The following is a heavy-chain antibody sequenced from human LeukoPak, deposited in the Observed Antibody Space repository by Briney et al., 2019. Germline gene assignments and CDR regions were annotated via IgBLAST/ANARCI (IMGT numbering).Heavy chain of an antibody. J-gene: IGHJ6*03. Sequence: PSETLSLTCTVSGGSISSSSYYWGWIRQPPGKGLEWIGSIYYSGSTYYNPSLKSRVTISVDTSKNQFSLKLSSVTAADTAVYYCARTQFSGDYRYYYYYMDVWGKGTTVTVSS. CDR2: IYYSGST. CDR3: ARTQFSGDYRYYYYYMDV. D-gene: IGHD4-17*01. CDR1: GGSISSSSYY. V-gene: IGHV4-39*07.